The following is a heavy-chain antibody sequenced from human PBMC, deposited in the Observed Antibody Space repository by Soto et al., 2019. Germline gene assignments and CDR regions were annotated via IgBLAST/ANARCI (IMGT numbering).Heavy chain of an antibody. J-gene: IGHJ4*02. Sequence: PGGSLRLSCAASGFTFSSYAMSWVRQAPGKGLEWVSAISGSGGSAYYADSVKGRFTISRDNSKNTLYLQMNSLRAEDTAVYYCAKVRPTGYSSSWYPAHYWGQGTLVTVSS. CDR2: ISGSGGSA. D-gene: IGHD6-13*01. V-gene: IGHV3-23*01. CDR3: AKVRPTGYSSSWYPAHY. CDR1: GFTFSSYA.